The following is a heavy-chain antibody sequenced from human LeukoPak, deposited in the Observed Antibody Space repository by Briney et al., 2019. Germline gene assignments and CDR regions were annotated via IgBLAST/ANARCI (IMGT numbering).Heavy chain of an antibody. J-gene: IGHJ4*02. CDR1: GFSFSRYT. Sequence: AGGSLRLSCAASGFSFSRYTMNWVRQAQGKGLEWVSYISNTAGYIYYADSVKGRFTISRDNAKNSLFLHMNSLRAEDTAVYYCARDQTWSHFDYWGQGSLVTVSS. CDR2: ISNTAGYI. CDR3: ARDQTWSHFDY. V-gene: IGHV3-21*01. D-gene: IGHD2-15*01.